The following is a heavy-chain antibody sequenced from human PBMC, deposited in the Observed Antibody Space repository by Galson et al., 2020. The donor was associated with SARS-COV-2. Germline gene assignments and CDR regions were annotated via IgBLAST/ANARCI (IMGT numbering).Heavy chain of an antibody. Sequence: GGSLRLSCAASTFTFEHYAMHWVRHAPGKGLEWVSGINWNSGSIGYADSVKGRFTISRDNANNSLYLQMNSLRAEDTALYYCVKDIGDYYDTSGYYGAFDLGGQGTLVTVS. J-gene: IGHJ3*01. CDR2: INWNSGSI. CDR1: TFTFEHYA. CDR3: VKDIGDYYDTSGYYGAFDL. V-gene: IGHV3-9*01. D-gene: IGHD3-22*01.